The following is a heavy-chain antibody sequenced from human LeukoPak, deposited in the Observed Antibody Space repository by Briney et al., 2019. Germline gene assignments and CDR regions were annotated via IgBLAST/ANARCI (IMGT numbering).Heavy chain of an antibody. Sequence: SETLSLTCAVSGGSISSGGYSWSWIRQPPGKGLEWIGYIYHSGSTYYNPSLKSRVTISVDRSKNQFSLKLSSVTAADTAVYYCAREPRGVTLLDTRTGIDWGQGTLVTVSS. D-gene: IGHD1-14*01. V-gene: IGHV4-30-2*01. CDR2: IYHSGST. CDR1: GGSISSGGYS. J-gene: IGHJ4*02. CDR3: AREPRGVTLLDTRTGID.